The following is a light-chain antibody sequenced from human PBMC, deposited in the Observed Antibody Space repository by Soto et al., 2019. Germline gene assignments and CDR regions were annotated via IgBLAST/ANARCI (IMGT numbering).Light chain of an antibody. J-gene: IGKJ1*01. CDR1: QSVSSN. CDR2: GAS. CDR3: QQYTNWPRT. Sequence: VMIMYPATLSVSPGERATLSCMASQSVSSNLAWYQQKPGQAPRLLIYGASTRATGIPARFSGSGSGTEFTLTISSLQSEDFAVYYCQQYTNWPRTFGQGTKVDIK. V-gene: IGKV3-15*01.